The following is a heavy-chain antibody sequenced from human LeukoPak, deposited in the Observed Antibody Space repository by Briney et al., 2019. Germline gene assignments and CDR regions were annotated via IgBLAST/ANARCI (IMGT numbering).Heavy chain of an antibody. Sequence: GGSLKLSCAASGFTFSGSDIHWVRQASGKGLEWVGHIRSKTNNYATADAASVKGRFTFSRDDSKNTAYIQMNSLKTEDTAVYYCTRHNYDRSGYGAFDIWGQGTMVTASS. D-gene: IGHD3-22*01. J-gene: IGHJ3*02. CDR1: GFTFSGSD. CDR2: IRSKTNNYAT. CDR3: TRHNYDRSGYGAFDI. V-gene: IGHV3-73*01.